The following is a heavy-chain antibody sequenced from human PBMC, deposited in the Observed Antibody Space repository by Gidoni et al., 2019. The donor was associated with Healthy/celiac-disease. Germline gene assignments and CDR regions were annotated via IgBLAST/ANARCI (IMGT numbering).Heavy chain of an antibody. Sequence: QVQLVQSGAEVKKPGTSVKVSSKVSGYTLTDLSMHWVRHAPGKGLEWRGGFDPEDGETLYAPNFQCRVTMTEDTSTDTAYMDLSSLRSEDTAVYYCATDHSFGAVVRALRGGAFDIWGQGTMVTVSS. J-gene: IGHJ3*02. V-gene: IGHV1-24*01. CDR3: ATDHSFGAVVRALRGGAFDI. D-gene: IGHD3-10*01. CDR2: FDPEDGET. CDR1: GYTLTDLS.